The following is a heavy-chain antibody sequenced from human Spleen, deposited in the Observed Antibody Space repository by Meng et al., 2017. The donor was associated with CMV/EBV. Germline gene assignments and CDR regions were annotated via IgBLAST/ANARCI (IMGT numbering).Heavy chain of an antibody. CDR1: GFTFSSYS. Sequence: GESLKISCAASGFTFSSYSMNWVRQAPGKGLEWVSRINGDGRSTNYGDSVKGRFTISRDNAKNTLYLQMNSLRAEDTAVYYCARTGYCRDTNCYYFGASSGVDVWGQGTTVTVSS. J-gene: IGHJ6*02. D-gene: IGHD2-21*01. V-gene: IGHV3-74*01. CDR2: INGDGRST. CDR3: ARTGYCRDTNCYYFGASSGVDV.